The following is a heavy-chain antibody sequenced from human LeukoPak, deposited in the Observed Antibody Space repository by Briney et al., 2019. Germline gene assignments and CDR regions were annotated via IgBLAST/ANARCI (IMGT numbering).Heavy chain of an antibody. D-gene: IGHD5-24*01. CDR1: GFTFDKYF. CDR3: VRDHQLRDLGC. V-gene: IGHV3-21*01. CDR2: ISGTSTYI. J-gene: IGHJ4*02. Sequence: PGGSLRLSCAASGFTFDKYFIHWVRQAPGKGLDWVSSISGTSTYIDYADSVKGRFTISRDNAKNSLYLQMNSLRVEDTAVYYCVRDHQLRDLGCWGQGTLVTVSS.